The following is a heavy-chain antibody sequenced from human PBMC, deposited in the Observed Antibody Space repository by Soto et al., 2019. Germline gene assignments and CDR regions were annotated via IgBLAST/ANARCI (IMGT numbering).Heavy chain of an antibody. J-gene: IGHJ1*01. D-gene: IGHD3-22*01. CDR3: ARDVESSGRLEYFQH. V-gene: IGHV3-53*01. CDR1: GFTVSSNY. Sequence: GGSLRLSCAASGFTVSSNYMSWVRQAPGKGLEWVSVIYSGGSTYYADSVKGRFTISRDNSKNTLYLQMNSLRAEDTAVYYCARDVESSGRLEYFQHWGQGTLVTVSS. CDR2: IYSGGST.